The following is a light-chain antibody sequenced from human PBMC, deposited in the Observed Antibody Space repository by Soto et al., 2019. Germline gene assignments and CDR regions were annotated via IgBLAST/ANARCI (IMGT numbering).Light chain of an antibody. J-gene: IGLJ1*01. Sequence: QSALTQPDSVSGSPGQSITISCIGTSSDIGAYNYASWYQQHPGKAPKLIIYDVSNRPSGVSNRFSGSKSGYTASLTISGLQAEDEADYYCSSYSSTITRVLGTGTKATVL. V-gene: IGLV2-14*03. CDR3: SSYSSTITRV. CDR2: DVS. CDR1: SSDIGAYNY.